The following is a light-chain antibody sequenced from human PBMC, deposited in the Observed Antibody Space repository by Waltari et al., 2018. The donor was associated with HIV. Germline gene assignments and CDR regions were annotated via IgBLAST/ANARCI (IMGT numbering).Light chain of an antibody. J-gene: IGKJ1*01. Sequence: IVLSQSPGTLSLSPGERATLSCRASQSVSTNYLTWYQQRPGQATRLLIYGTSFRATGIPDRFSGSGFGTDFTLTISGLEPEDFAVYYCQQYDGSPWTFGQGTKVEIK. CDR3: QQYDGSPWT. V-gene: IGKV3-20*01. CDR1: QSVSTNY. CDR2: GTS.